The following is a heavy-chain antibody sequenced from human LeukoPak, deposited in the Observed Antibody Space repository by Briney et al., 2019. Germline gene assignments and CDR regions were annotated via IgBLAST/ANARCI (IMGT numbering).Heavy chain of an antibody. CDR1: GFTVSSNY. CDR3: ARSLATGPYWYFDL. CDR2: INSGGGT. Sequence: PGGSLRLSCAASGFTVSSNYMSWVRQAPGKGLEWVSVINSGGGTYYADSVRGRFTISRHSSKKTLDLQMNSLRAEDTAVYYCARSLATGPYWYFDLWGRGTLVTFSS. D-gene: IGHD7-27*01. V-gene: IGHV3-53*04. J-gene: IGHJ2*01.